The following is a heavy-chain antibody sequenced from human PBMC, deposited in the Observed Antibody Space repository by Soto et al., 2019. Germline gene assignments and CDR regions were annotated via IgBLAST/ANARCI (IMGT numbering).Heavy chain of an antibody. J-gene: IGHJ6*02. D-gene: IGHD3-3*01. CDR3: ARVRFLAWLHYYYYYHMDV. CDR2: IIPIFGTA. V-gene: IGHV1-69*06. Sequence: QVQLVQSGAEVKKPGSSMKVSCKASGGTFSSYAISWVRQAPGQGLEWMGGIIPIFGTANYAQNFQGRVTITADKSTSTAYMKLSSLRSEDTAVYYCARVRFLAWLHYYYYYHMDVWGQGTTVTVS. CDR1: GGTFSSYA.